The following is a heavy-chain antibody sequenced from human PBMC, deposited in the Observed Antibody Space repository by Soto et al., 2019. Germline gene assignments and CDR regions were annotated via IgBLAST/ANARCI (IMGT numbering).Heavy chain of an antibody. D-gene: IGHD6-6*01. V-gene: IGHV3-23*01. J-gene: IGHJ4*02. CDR1: GFTFSSYA. Sequence: GGSLRLSCAASGFTFSSYAMSWVRQAPGKGLEWVSTISGSGGSTYYADSVKGRFTISRDDSKNTLFLQMNSLRAEDTALYYCAKDRGYSSSSSFDYWGQGTLVTVSS. CDR3: AKDRGYSSSSSFDY. CDR2: ISGSGGST.